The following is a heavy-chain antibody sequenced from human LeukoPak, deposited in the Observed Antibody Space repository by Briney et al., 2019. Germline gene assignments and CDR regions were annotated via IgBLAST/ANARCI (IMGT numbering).Heavy chain of an antibody. D-gene: IGHD6-6*01. V-gene: IGHV5-51*01. CDR2: IYPDDSDI. Sequence: GESLKISCKGSGYTFTTYWIGWVRQMPGKGLEWMGLIYPDDSDIRYSPSFEGQVTISADNSINTAYLQWSSLKASDTAMYYCARRGGLVDTFDIWGQGTMVTVSS. J-gene: IGHJ3*02. CDR3: ARRGGLVDTFDI. CDR1: GYTFTTYW.